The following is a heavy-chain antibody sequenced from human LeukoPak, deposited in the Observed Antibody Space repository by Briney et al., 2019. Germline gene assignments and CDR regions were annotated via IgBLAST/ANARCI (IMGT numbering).Heavy chain of an antibody. J-gene: IGHJ4*02. V-gene: IGHV3-7*01. CDR3: ARAGYTYGTLYF. Sequence: PGGSLRLSCAVSGFTFSDYWMSWVRQAPGKGLKGVADIKQDGGEKNYVASVEGRFTISRDNAKNTLYLQMNSLRAEDTAAYYCARAGYTYGTLYFWGQGTLVTVSS. D-gene: IGHD5-18*01. CDR1: GFTFSDYW. CDR2: IKQDGGEK.